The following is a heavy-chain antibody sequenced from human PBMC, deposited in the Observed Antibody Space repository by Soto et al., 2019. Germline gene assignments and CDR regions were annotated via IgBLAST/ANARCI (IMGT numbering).Heavy chain of an antibody. CDR3: AKALTRQLAYCLDP. V-gene: IGHV1-2*02. CDR1: GFSFTGYY. CDR2: INAHSGGT. J-gene: IGHJ5*02. Sequence: ASVKVSCKASGFSFTGYYIHWLRQAPGQGLEWMGWINAHSGGTEYAQKFQGRVTLTRDTSIATAYLTLTSLTSDDTALYYCAKALTRQLAYCLDPCGQGTKVTVSS. D-gene: IGHD6-6*01.